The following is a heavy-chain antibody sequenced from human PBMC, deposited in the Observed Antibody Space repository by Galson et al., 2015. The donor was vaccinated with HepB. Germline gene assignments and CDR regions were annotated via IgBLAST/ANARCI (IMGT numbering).Heavy chain of an antibody. J-gene: IGHJ3*02. D-gene: IGHD6-19*01. Sequence: SLRLSCAASGFSFSTYDMHWVRQAPGKGLEWMAVLRYDGSSEFYADSVKGRFTISRDNSKNTLYLQMNKLRDEDTAVYHCARGMNSSGWSDVYDMWGQGTMVTVSS. CDR3: ARGMNSSGWSDVYDM. V-gene: IGHV3-33*01. CDR2: LRYDGSSE. CDR1: GFSFSTYD.